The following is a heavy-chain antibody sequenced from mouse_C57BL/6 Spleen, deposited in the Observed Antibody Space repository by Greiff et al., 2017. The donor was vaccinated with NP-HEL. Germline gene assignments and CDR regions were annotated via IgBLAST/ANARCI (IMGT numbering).Heavy chain of an antibody. J-gene: IGHJ4*01. CDR1: GYTFTSYW. CDR3: ARSYYGSSYYAMDY. D-gene: IGHD1-1*01. CDR2: IYPSASET. V-gene: IGHV1-61*01. Sequence: VQLQQSGAELVRPGSSVKLSCKASGYTFTSYWMDWVKQRPGQGLEWIGNIYPSASETHYNQKFKDKATLTVDKSSSTAYMQLSSLTSEDSAVYYCARSYYGSSYYAMDYWGQGTSVTVSS.